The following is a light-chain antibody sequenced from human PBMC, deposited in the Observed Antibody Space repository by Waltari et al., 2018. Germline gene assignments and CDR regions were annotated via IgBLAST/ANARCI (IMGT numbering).Light chain of an antibody. J-gene: IGLJ3*02. CDR1: SSNIGSNY. CDR2: RNN. V-gene: IGLV1-47*01. CDR3: ATWDDSLSGPV. Sequence: HSVLTQPPSASGTPGQRVTISCSGSSSNIGSNYVYWYQQLPGTAPKLLIYRNNHRPSGGPDTFSGSTSGTSASLAISGLRSEDEADYYCATWDDSLSGPVFGGGTKLTVL.